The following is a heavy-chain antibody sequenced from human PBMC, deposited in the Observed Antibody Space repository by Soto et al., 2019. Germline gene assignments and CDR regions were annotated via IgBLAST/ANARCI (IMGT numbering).Heavy chain of an antibody. D-gene: IGHD3-3*01. CDR3: ARSSGGNFGIIIEGSNWFDP. V-gene: IGHV1-46*01. CDR1: GDTFTSYY. J-gene: IGHJ5*02. CDR2: INPHGGST. Sequence: QVQLVQSGAEVKRPGASVKVSCKAPGDTFTSYYLNWVRQAPGQGLEWMGVINPHGGSTKYAQKFQGRIAMTRDTYRSTVYMELSRQRSDDTAIYYCARSSGGNFGIIIEGSNWFDPWGQGTLVTVSS.